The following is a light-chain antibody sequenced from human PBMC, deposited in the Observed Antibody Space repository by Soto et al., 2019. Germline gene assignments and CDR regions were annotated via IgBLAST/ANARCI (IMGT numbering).Light chain of an antibody. V-gene: IGKV3-20*01. CDR1: QRGSSSF. Sequence: EIVVTRSPTPLSLSPGERATPFCSASQRGSSSFLAWYQQIPGQAPRLLINDASRRATGIPDRFSGSGSGTDFTLTISRLEPEDFAVYYCQQYGNSPPTFGQGTKVDIK. J-gene: IGKJ1*01. CDR3: QQYGNSPPT. CDR2: DAS.